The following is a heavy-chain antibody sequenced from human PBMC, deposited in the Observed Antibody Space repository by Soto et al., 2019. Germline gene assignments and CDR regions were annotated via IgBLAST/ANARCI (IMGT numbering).Heavy chain of an antibody. Sequence: EVQLLESGGGLVQPGGSLRLSCAASGFTFSSYAMSWVRQTPGKGLEWVSGVLGGGGSTFYADSVKGQFTISRDNSKNTLYVQMNSLRAEDTDIYYCARKGPPRDAFDIWGQGTMVTVSS. V-gene: IGHV3-23*01. CDR1: GFTFSSYA. J-gene: IGHJ3*02. CDR2: VLGGGGST. CDR3: ARKGPPRDAFDI.